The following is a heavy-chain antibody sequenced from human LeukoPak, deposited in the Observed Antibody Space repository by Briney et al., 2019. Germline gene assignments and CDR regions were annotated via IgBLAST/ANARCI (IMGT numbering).Heavy chain of an antibody. J-gene: IGHJ4*02. CDR3: ARCPYDSTGYYSVPSHLDY. CDR1: GFTFSSYW. V-gene: IGHV3-7*01. CDR2: IKQDGSAK. D-gene: IGHD3-22*01. Sequence: GGSLRLSCAASGFTFSSYWMTWVRQAPGKGLEWVANIKQDGSAKYYVDSLRGRFIISRDNVKNSLFLQMNSLSDDDTAVYYCARCPYDSTGYYSVPSHLDYWGQGTLVTVSS.